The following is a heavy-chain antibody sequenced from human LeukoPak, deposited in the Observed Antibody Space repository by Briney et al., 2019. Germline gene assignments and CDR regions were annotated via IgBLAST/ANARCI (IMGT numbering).Heavy chain of an antibody. J-gene: IGHJ5*02. CDR3: ARAPIPYDRSRTDYRFDP. D-gene: IGHD3-16*01. CDR2: IYYSGST. V-gene: IGHV4-59*01. CDR1: GGSIGSYY. Sequence: SETLSLTCSVSGGSIGSYYWSWIRQPPGKGLEWIGYIYYSGSTNYNPSLKSRVTISLDTSKSQFSLKLTSVTAADTAVYYCARAPIPYDRSRTDYRFDPWGQGTLVTVAS.